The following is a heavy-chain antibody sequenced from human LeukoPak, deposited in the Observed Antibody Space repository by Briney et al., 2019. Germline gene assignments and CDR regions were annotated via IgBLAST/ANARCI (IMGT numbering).Heavy chain of an antibody. J-gene: IGHJ4*02. CDR3: TRETVTTEGF. Sequence: RSLRLSCTASGFTFGDYAMSWVRQAPGKGLEWVGFIRSKAYGATTEYAASVKGRFTISRGDSKRIAYLQLNSLKTEDTAVYYCTRETVTTEGFWGQGTLVTVSS. CDR2: IRSKAYGATT. D-gene: IGHD4-17*01. CDR1: GFTFGDYA. V-gene: IGHV3-49*04.